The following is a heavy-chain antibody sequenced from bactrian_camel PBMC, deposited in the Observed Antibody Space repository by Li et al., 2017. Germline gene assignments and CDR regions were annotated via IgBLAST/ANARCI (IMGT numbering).Heavy chain of an antibody. CDR2: IAGSSRN. D-gene: IGHD2*01. CDR1: GAAVTSYC. Sequence: HVQLVESGGGSVQTGGSLRLTCVASGAAVTSYCMGWFRQAPGKEREGVSWIAGSSRNDHAGPVKGRFTISRDNAKATLYLQMNGLKPEDTAMYSCAACSSCSGGYCDATKVQEYVYLGQGTQVTVS. J-gene: IGHJ4*01. CDR3: AACSSCSGGYCDATKVQEYVY. V-gene: IGHV3S55*01.